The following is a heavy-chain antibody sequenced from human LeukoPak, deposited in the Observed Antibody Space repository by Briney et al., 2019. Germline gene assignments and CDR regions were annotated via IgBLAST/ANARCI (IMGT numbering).Heavy chain of an antibody. Sequence: SETLSLTCTVSGTSISRSGYYWSWIRQHPGKGLECIGFTYYSGSTHYNPSLESRVTISVDTSKNQLSLKLTSVTAADTAVYYCARDAVSGTPGFDVWGQGTMVTVSS. J-gene: IGHJ3*01. V-gene: IGHV4-31*03. CDR1: GTSISRSGYY. CDR2: TYYSGST. D-gene: IGHD1-14*01. CDR3: ARDAVSGTPGFDV.